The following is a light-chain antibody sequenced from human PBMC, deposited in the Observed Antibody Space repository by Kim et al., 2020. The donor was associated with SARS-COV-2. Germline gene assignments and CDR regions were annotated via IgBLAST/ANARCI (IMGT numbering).Light chain of an antibody. Sequence: EIVLTQSPGTLSLSPEERATLSCRASQSVSSSYLAWYQQKPGQAPRLLISSASTRATGIPDRFSASGSGTDFTLTITRLEPGDFAVYYCQQYGTSPSTFGQGTRLDIK. CDR3: QQYGTSPST. J-gene: IGKJ5*01. CDR1: QSVSSSY. CDR2: SAS. V-gene: IGKV3-20*01.